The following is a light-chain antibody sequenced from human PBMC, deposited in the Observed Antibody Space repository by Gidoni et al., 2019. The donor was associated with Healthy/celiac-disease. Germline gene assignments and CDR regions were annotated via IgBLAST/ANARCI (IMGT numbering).Light chain of an antibody. V-gene: IGKV3-15*01. CDR3: QQYNNWPRET. CDR2: GAS. Sequence: ATLSVSPGERATLSCRASQSVSSNLAWYQQKPGQAPRLLIYGASTRATGIPARFSGSGSGTEFTLTISSLQSEDFAVYYCQQYNNWPRETFXQXTKVEIK. J-gene: IGKJ1*01. CDR1: QSVSSN.